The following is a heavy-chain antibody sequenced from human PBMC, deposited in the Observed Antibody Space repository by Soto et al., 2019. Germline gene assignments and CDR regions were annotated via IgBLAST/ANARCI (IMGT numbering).Heavy chain of an antibody. CDR2: INHSGST. V-gene: IGHV4-34*01. CDR3: ASPRNYYYYYRDV. Sequence: QVQLQQWGAGLLKPSETLSLTCAVYGGSFSGYYWSWIRQPPGKGLEWIGEINHSGSTNYNPSLKSRVTISVDTSKNQFSLKLSSVTAADTAVYYCASPRNYYYYYRDVWGKGTTVTVSS. CDR1: GGSFSGYY. J-gene: IGHJ6*03.